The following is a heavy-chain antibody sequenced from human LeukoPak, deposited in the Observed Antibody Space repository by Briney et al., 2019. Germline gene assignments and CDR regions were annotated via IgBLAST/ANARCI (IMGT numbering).Heavy chain of an antibody. V-gene: IGHV1-24*01. CDR3: ATLLTGTTDYFDY. CDR1: GYTLTELS. D-gene: IGHD1-1*01. Sequence: ASVKVSCKVSGYTLTELSMHWVRQAPGKGLEWMGGFDPEDGETIYAQKFQGRVTMTEDTSTDTAYIELSSLRSEDTAVYYCATLLTGTTDYFDYWGQGTLVTVSS. J-gene: IGHJ4*02. CDR2: FDPEDGET.